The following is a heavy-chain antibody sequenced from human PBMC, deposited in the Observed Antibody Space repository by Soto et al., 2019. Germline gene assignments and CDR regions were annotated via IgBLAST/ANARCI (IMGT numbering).Heavy chain of an antibody. D-gene: IGHD2-15*01. CDR1: GYSMSSYD. V-gene: IGHV4-59*01. CDR3: ARTPPRDGYIDY. J-gene: IGHJ4*02. CDR2: IYYSGST. Sequence: SETLYITCTVCGYSMSSYDWSWIRQHPGKGLEWIGYIYYSGSTNYNPSLKSRVTISVDTSKNQFSLKLSSVTAADTAVYYCARTPPRDGYIDYWGQGTLVTVSS.